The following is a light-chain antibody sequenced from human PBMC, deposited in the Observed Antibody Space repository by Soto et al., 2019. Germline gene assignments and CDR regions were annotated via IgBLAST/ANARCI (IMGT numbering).Light chain of an antibody. CDR1: QNINNY. V-gene: IGKV1-39*01. Sequence: DIQMTQSPSSLSASVGDRVTITCRASQNINNYLNWYQQRPGEAPKVLIYTASNLQSGVPSRFSGSGSWTDFTLPITRLQHEELSTYYCQHYLSAPWAFGQGTKVEIK. J-gene: IGKJ1*01. CDR3: QHYLSAPWA. CDR2: TAS.